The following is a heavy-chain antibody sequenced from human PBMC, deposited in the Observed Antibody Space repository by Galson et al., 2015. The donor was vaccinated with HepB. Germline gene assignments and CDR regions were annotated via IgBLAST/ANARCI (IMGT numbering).Heavy chain of an antibody. Sequence: SVKVSCKASGGTFSSYAISWVRQAPGQGLEWMGGIIPIFGTANYAQKLQGRVTITADESTSTAYMELSSLRSEDTAVYYCATYGSGSYYSHPWGQGTLVTVSS. CDR1: GGTFSSYA. CDR3: ATYGSGSYYSHP. CDR2: IIPIFGTA. D-gene: IGHD3-10*01. J-gene: IGHJ5*02. V-gene: IGHV1-69*13.